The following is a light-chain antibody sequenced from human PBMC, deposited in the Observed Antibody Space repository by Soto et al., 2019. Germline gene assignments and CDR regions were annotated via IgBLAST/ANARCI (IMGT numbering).Light chain of an antibody. V-gene: IGKV3-15*01. J-gene: IGKJ1*01. Sequence: VMSQSPATLSVSPGESATLSCRASQSVSSNLAWHQQKPGQAPRILMYDASTRATGISARFSGSGSGTEFTLTIISLQSEDFAVYYWLQYGSSGTFGQGTKV. CDR1: QSVSSN. CDR2: DAS. CDR3: LQYGSSGT.